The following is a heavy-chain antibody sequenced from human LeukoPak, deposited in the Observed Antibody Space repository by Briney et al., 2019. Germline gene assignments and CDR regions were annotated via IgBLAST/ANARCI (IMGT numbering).Heavy chain of an antibody. CDR2: ITSSSSTI. CDR3: ARGTGPFDP. CDR1: GFTFSSYS. V-gene: IGHV3-48*02. J-gene: IGHJ5*02. Sequence: SGGSLRLSCVASGFTFSSYSMNWVRQAPGKGLEWISYITSSSSTIYYGDSVKGRFTISRDNAKNSLYLQMNSLRNEDTAVYYCARGTGPFDPWGRGTLVTVSS.